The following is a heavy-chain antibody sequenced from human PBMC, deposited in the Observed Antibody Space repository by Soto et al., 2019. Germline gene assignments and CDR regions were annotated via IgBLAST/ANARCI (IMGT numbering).Heavy chain of an antibody. D-gene: IGHD3-9*01. CDR1: GYTFTSYG. CDR2: ISAYNGNT. CDR3: ARDRPRDYDILTGYYISHYGMDV. V-gene: IGHV1-18*01. J-gene: IGHJ6*02. Sequence: QVPLVQSGAEVKKPGASVKVSCKASGYTFTSYGISWVRQAPGQGLEWMGWISAYNGNTNYAQKLQGRVTMTTDTSTSTANMELRSLRSDDTAVYYCARDRPRDYDILTGYYISHYGMDVWGQGTTVTVSS.